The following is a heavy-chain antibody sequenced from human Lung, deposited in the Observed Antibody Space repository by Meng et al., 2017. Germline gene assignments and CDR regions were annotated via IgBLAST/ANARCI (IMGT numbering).Heavy chain of an antibody. J-gene: IGHJ5*02. CDR1: GGSISTSGYY. Sequence: QSPLQESGPGLVKPSEALSLTCSVSGGSISTSGYYWGWIRHPPGKGLEWIGSIGHSGFTYYTPSLKSRVAVSLDTSKSQFSLMLTSVTAADTAVYYCVRSSAWVRTGFDPWGQGTLVTVSS. CDR3: VRSSAWVRTGFDP. V-gene: IGHV4-39*01. D-gene: IGHD6-19*01. CDR2: IGHSGFT.